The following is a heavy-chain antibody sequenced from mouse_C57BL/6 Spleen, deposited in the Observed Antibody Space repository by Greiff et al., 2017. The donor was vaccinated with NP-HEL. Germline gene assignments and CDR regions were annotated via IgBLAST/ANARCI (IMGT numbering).Heavy chain of an antibody. J-gene: IGHJ2*01. V-gene: IGHV1-26*01. Sequence: EVQLQQSGPELVKPGASVKISCKASGYTFTDYYMNWVKQSHGKSLEWIGDINPNNGGTSYNQKFKGKATLTVDKSSSTAYMELRSLTSEDSAVYYCARSDYDPLDYWGHGTTLTVSS. D-gene: IGHD2-4*01. CDR2: INPNNGGT. CDR3: ARSDYDPLDY. CDR1: GYTFTDYY.